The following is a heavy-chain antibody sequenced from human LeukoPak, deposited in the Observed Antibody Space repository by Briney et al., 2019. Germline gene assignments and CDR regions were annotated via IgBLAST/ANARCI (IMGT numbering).Heavy chain of an antibody. CDR2: IYGTGST. V-gene: IGHV4-38-2*01. J-gene: IGHJ4*02. D-gene: IGHD1-26*01. CDR3: ARYNSRGSASTRFDY. CDR1: GYSLGKNYY. Sequence: SETLSLTCAVSGYSLGKNYYWGWIRQPPGKGLEWIGRIYGTGSTSYNPSLMNRVTMSVDTSKNHFSLKLTSVTAADTAVYYCARYNSRGSASTRFDYWGQGILVTISS.